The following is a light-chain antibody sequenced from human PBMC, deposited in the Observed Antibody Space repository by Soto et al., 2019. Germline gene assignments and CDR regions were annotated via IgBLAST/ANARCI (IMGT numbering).Light chain of an antibody. Sequence: QSVLTQPASLSGSPGQSITISCTGTSSDVGGYNYVSWYQQHPGKAPKLMIYDVSNRPSGVSNRFSGSKSGNTASLTISGLQAEDEADYYCSSYTSSSTPVFGTGTKVTVL. J-gene: IGLJ1*01. CDR2: DVS. CDR1: SSDVGGYNY. CDR3: SSYTSSSTPV. V-gene: IGLV2-14*01.